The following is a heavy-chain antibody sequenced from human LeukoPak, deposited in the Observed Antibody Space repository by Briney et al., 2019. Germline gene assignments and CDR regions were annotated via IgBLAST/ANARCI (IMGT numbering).Heavy chain of an antibody. D-gene: IGHD2-21*02. CDR2: MNPNSANA. CDR1: GYTFSTYD. CDR3: AGAIRYPLLLDY. Sequence: ASVKVSCKTSGYTFSTYDINWLRQAAGQGGERMGWMNPNSANAGFAPKCQGRAAITWHTSTATAYLELSRLASEDTAVYCCAGAIRYPLLLDYWGQGTLVTVSS. J-gene: IGHJ4*02. V-gene: IGHV1-8*03.